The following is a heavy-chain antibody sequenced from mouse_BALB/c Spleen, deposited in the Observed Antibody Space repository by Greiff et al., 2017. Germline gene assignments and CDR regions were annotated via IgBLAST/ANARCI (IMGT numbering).Heavy chain of an antibody. CDR3: AEHSMIGNFDY. CDR2: IWRGGST. J-gene: IGHJ2*01. D-gene: IGHD2-3*01. CDR1: GFSLTSYG. V-gene: IGHV2-5-1*01. Sequence: VKLVESGPSLVQPSQSLSITCTVSGFSLTSYGVHWVRQSPGKGLEWLGVIWRGGSTDYNAAFMSRLSITKDNSKSQVFFKMNSLQADDTAIYYCAEHSMIGNFDYWGQGTTLTVSS.